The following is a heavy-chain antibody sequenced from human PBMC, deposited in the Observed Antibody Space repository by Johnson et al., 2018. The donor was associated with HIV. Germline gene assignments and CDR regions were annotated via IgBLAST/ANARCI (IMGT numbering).Heavy chain of an antibody. Sequence: QVQLVESGGGVVQPGRSPRLSCAASGFTFSSYAMHWVRQAPGKGLEWVAVISYDGSNKYYADSVKGRFTISRDNSKNTLYLQLNSLRAEDTAVYYCAIIPPGGAGKGADAFDIWGQGTMVTVSS. V-gene: IGHV3-30-3*01. CDR3: AIIPPGGAGKGADAFDI. CDR1: GFTFSSYA. CDR2: ISYDGSNK. J-gene: IGHJ3*02. D-gene: IGHD1-26*01.